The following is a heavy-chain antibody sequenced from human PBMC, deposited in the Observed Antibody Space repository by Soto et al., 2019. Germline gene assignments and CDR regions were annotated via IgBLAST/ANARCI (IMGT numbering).Heavy chain of an antibody. CDR3: ARAGGFGGVAVDY. D-gene: IGHD3-16*01. J-gene: IGHJ4*02. CDR1: GGSISSGGYS. CDR2: IYHSGST. Sequence: QLQLQESGSGLVKPSQTLSLTCAVSGGSISSGGYSWSWIRQPPGKGLEWIGYIYHSGSTYYNPSLKSRVTISVDMSKYQFSLKVGSVTAADTAVYYCARAGGFGGVAVDYWGQGTLVTVSS. V-gene: IGHV4-30-2*01.